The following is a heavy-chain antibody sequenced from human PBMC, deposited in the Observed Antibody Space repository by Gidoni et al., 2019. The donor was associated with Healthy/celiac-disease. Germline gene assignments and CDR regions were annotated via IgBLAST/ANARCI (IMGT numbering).Heavy chain of an antibody. V-gene: IGHV4-34*01. CDR3: ARVRHTSYYYGSGSLYYYYYYMDV. D-gene: IGHD3-10*01. J-gene: IGHJ6*03. Sequence: QVQLQQWGAGLLKPSETLSLTCAVYGGSFSGYYWSWIRQPPGKGLEWIGEINHSGSTTYNPSLKSRVTISVDTSKNQFSLKLSSVTAADTAVYYCARVRHTSYYYGSGSLYYYYYYMDVWGKGTTVTVSS. CDR2: INHSGST. CDR1: GGSFSGYY.